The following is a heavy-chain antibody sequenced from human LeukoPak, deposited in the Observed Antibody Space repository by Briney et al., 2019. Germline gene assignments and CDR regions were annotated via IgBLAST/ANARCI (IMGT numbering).Heavy chain of an antibody. CDR2: INHSGST. CDR3: ARVLGSHGDY. J-gene: IGHJ4*02. CDR1: GGSFSGYY. D-gene: IGHD3-10*01. Sequence: SETLSLTCAVYGGSFSGYYWSWIRQPPGKGLEWIGEINHSGSTNYNPSLKSRVTISVDTSKNQCSLKLSSVTAADPAVYYCARVLGSHGDYWGQGTLVTVSS. V-gene: IGHV4-34*01.